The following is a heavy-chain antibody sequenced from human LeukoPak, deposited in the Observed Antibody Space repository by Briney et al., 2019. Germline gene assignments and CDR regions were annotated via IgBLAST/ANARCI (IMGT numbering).Heavy chain of an antibody. J-gene: IGHJ4*02. CDR2: IYYSGST. D-gene: IGHD3/OR15-3a*01. CDR1: GGSISSYY. Sequence: SETLSLTCTVSGGSISSYYWSWIRQPPGKGLEWIGYIYYSGSTYYNPSLKSRVTISVDTSKNQFSLKLSSVTAADTAVYYCARGVRGWTANDYWGQGTLVTVSS. V-gene: IGHV4-59*12. CDR3: ARGVRGWTANDY.